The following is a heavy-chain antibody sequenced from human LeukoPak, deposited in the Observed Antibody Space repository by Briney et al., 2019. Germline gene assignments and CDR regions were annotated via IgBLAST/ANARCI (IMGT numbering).Heavy chain of an antibody. J-gene: IGHJ6*03. CDR3: AGGAPGSSWSNYYYYYMDV. CDR2: ISSSGSTI. D-gene: IGHD6-13*01. CDR1: GFTFSDYY. V-gene: IGHV3-11*01. Sequence: GGSLRLSCAASGFTFSDYYMSWNRQAPGKGLEWVSYISSSGSTIYYADSVKGRFTISRDNAKNSLYLQMNSLRAEDTAVYYCAGGAPGSSWSNYYYYYMDVWGKGTTVTVSS.